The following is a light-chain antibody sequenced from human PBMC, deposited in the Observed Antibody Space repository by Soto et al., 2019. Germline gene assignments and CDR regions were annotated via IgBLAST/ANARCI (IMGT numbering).Light chain of an antibody. V-gene: IGKV3-15*01. Sequence: EVVMTQSPATLYVSPGDRATLSCRASQSISNNLVWYQQKPGQAPKLLIFGASTRATGVPARFSGSGSGTEFILTISSLQSEDFATYYCQHFNNWPPELTFGGGTKVEIK. CDR3: QHFNNWPPELT. CDR1: QSISNN. CDR2: GAS. J-gene: IGKJ4*01.